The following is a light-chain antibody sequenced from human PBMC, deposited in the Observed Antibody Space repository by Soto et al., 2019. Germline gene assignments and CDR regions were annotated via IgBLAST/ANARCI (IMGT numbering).Light chain of an antibody. CDR1: QSVNSNY. CDR3: QQYDSTPPT. CDR2: GAS. Sequence: PGDRATLSCRASQSVNSNYLAWYQRKPGQAPRLLIYGASNRATDIPYRFSASGSGTDFTLTITRLEAEDFAVYYCQQYDSTPPTFGLGTQVEVK. V-gene: IGKV3-20*01. J-gene: IGKJ1*01.